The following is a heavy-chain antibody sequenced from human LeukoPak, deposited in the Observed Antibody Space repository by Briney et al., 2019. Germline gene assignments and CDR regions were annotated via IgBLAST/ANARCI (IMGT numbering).Heavy chain of an antibody. CDR2: TYYRSKWYN. CDR3: ARSVEGYCSGGSCYSYYYYMDV. V-gene: IGHV6-1*01. J-gene: IGHJ6*03. D-gene: IGHD2-15*01. Sequence: SQTPSLTCAISGDSVSSNSAAWNWIRQSPSRGLERLGRTYYRSKWYNDYAVSVKSRITINPDTSKNQFSLQLNSVTPEDTAVYYCARSVEGYCSGGSCYSYYYYMDVWGKGTTVTVSS. CDR1: GDSVSSNSAA.